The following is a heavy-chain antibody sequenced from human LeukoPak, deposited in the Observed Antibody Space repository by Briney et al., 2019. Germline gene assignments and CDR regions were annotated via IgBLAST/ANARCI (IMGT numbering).Heavy chain of an antibody. V-gene: IGHV4-34*01. CDR1: GGSFSGYY. J-gene: IGHJ4*02. CDR2: INHSGST. CDR3: ARGQPEGLDLAQYYFDY. Sequence: SETLSLTCAVYGGSFSGYYWSWLRQPPGKGLEWIGEINHSGSTNYNPSLKSRVTISVDTSKSQFSLKLSSVTAADTAVYYCARGQPEGLDLAQYYFDYWGQGTLVTVSS. D-gene: IGHD2-2*03.